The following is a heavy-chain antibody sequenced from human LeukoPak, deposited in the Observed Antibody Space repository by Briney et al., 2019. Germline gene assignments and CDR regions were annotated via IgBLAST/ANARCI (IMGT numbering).Heavy chain of an antibody. CDR2: INVNSGGT. Sequence: ASVKVSCKASGYTFTGYYMHWVRQAPGQGLEWMGRINVNSGGTNYAQKFQGRVTMTRDTSISTAYMELRRLRSDDTAVYYCARPLGYCSSNSCYGDVWGKGTRVTVSS. CDR3: ARPLGYCSSNSCYGDV. J-gene: IGHJ6*04. D-gene: IGHD2-2*01. V-gene: IGHV1-2*06. CDR1: GYTFTGYY.